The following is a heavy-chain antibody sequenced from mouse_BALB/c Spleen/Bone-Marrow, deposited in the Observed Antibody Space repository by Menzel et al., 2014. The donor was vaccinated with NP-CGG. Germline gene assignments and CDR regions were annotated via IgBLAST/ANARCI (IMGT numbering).Heavy chain of an antibody. Sequence: VNVVDSGPGLVAPSQSLSIPCTVSGFSLTSYGVHWVRQPPGKGLEWLGVIWAGGSTNYNSALMSRLSINKDNSKSQVFLKMNSLQTDDTAMYYCARDRGRNFYAMDYWGQGTSVTVSS. CDR3: ARDRGRNFYAMDY. V-gene: IGHV2-9*02. J-gene: IGHJ4*01. CDR1: GFSLTSYG. D-gene: IGHD2-1*01. CDR2: IWAGGST.